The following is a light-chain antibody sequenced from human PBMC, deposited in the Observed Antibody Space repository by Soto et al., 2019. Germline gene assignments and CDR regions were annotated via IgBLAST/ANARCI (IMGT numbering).Light chain of an antibody. V-gene: IGKV3-20*01. CDR1: QSVGSS. CDR3: QQYGDSPQT. CDR2: GAS. J-gene: IGKJ1*01. Sequence: EIVLTQSPGTLSLSPLEIATLSCMASQSVGSSLSWYQQKPGQAPRLLFYGASNRATAIPDRFSGSGFGTDFTLTITRLEPEDFAVYYCQQYGDSPQTFGPGTKVDIK.